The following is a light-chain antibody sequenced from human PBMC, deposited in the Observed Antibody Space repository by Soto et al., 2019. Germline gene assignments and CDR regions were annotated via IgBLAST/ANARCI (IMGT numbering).Light chain of an antibody. CDR3: QKYTNVPA. CDR2: AAS. J-gene: IGKJ4*01. Sequence: DIQMTQSPSSLSASVGDRVTITCRASQGISHYLAWYQQIPGKVPKLLISAASTLQSGVPSRFSVSGSGTDFTLTISSLQPEDVATYYCQKYTNVPAFGGGTKVEIK. CDR1: QGISHY. V-gene: IGKV1-27*01.